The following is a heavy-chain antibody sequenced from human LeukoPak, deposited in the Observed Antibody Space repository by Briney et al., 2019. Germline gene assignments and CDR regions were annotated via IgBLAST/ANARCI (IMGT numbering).Heavy chain of an antibody. CDR2: IYPGDSDT. CDR1: GYRFSNYW. V-gene: IGHV5-51*01. CDR3: TRQGVYYSDSSAFYY. D-gene: IGHD3-22*01. J-gene: IGHJ4*02. Sequence: GESLKISCKTSGYRFSNYWIGWVRQIPGKGLELIGAIYPGDSDTRYSPSFQGQVTISADKSTTTSYLQWTSLRASDTATYFCTRQGVYYSDSSAFYYWGQGTLVTVSS.